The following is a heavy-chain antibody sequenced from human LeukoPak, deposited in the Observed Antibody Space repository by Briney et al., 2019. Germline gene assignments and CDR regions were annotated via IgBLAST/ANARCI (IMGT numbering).Heavy chain of an antibody. Sequence: GGSLRLSCAASGFTFSSYWMHWVRQAPGKGLVWVSRINGDGNSTTYADSVKGRFTISRDNAKNTLYLQMSNLRAEDTAVYFCARGGGLDVWGQGATVTVSS. CDR3: ARGGGLDV. CDR2: INGDGNST. D-gene: IGHD3-16*01. V-gene: IGHV3-74*01. CDR1: GFTFSSYW. J-gene: IGHJ6*02.